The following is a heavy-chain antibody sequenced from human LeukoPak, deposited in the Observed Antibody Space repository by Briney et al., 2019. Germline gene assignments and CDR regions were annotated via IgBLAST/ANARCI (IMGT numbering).Heavy chain of an antibody. CDR2: ISAYNGNT. Sequence: ASVTVSCKASGYTFTSYGVSWVRQAPGQGLEWMGWISAYNGNTNYAQKLQGRVTMTTDTSTSTAYMELRSLRSDDTAVYYCARDTLTGSGLDAFDIWGQGTMVTVSS. D-gene: IGHD3-9*01. V-gene: IGHV1-18*01. CDR3: ARDTLTGSGLDAFDI. CDR1: GYTFTSYG. J-gene: IGHJ3*02.